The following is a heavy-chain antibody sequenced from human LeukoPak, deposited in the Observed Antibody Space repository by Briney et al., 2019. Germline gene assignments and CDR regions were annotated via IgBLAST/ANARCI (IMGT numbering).Heavy chain of an antibody. V-gene: IGHV3-23*01. D-gene: IGHD3-16*02. CDR1: GFTFSSYA. Sequence: GGSLRLSCAASGFTFSSYAMSWVRQAPGKGLEWVSALSGSGGSTYYADSVKGRFTISRDNAKNSLYLQMNSLRAEDTAVYYCARDSYDYVWGSYRYRNCFDYWGQGTLVTVSS. CDR3: ARDSYDYVWGSYRYRNCFDY. J-gene: IGHJ4*02. CDR2: LSGSGGST.